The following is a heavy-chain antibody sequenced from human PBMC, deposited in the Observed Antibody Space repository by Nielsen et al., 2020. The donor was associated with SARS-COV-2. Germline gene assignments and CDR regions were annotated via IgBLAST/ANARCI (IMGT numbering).Heavy chain of an antibody. J-gene: IGHJ3*01. V-gene: IGHV1-2*02. CDR3: AKDLCLAVGYALDV. D-gene: IGHD5/OR15-5a*01. Sequence: ASVKVSCKATGYTFTDYFIHWVRQAPGQGLEWMGWINPHRSSTNYAQKFRGRVAVTRDTSVSTAYLELTRLTSDDTAIYYCAKDLCLAVGYALDVWGQGTMVTVSS. CDR1: GYTFTDYF. CDR2: INPHRSST.